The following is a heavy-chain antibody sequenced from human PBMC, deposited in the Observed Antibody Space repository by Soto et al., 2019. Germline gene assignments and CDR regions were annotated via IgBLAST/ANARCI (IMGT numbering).Heavy chain of an antibody. CDR2: ISAYNGNT. CDR1: GYTFTSYG. J-gene: IGHJ4*02. Sequence: QVQLVQSGAEVKKPGASVKVSCKASGYTFTSYGITWVRQAPGQVLEWMGWISAYNGNTNYAQNLQGRVTMTTDTATSTAYMERGSLRSDDTAVNYCGGALTPSDYWGQGTLVTVSS. CDR3: GGALTPSDY. V-gene: IGHV1-18*01.